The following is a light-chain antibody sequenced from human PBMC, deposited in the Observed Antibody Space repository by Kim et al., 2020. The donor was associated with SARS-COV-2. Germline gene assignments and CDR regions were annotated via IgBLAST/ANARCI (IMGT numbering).Light chain of an antibody. CDR1: NRGVGDYSY. CDR2: EVR. CDR3: SSYTSTMTWI. V-gene: IGLV2-14*01. Sequence: GQAVTSACTGTNRGVGDYSYVSWYQQNPGKAPKVLIFEVRERPSGISDRFSGSKSGSTAFLTISGLQIEDEGDYFCSSYTSTMTWIFGGGTQLTVL. J-gene: IGLJ3*02.